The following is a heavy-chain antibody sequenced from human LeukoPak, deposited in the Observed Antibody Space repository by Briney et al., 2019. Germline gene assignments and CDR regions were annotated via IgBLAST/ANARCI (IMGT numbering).Heavy chain of an antibody. J-gene: IGHJ6*02. V-gene: IGHV1-2*04. CDR1: GYTFTGYY. CDR3: ATSRERYYYGMDV. Sequence: GASVKVSCKASGYTFTGYYMHWVRQAPGQGLEWMGWINPNSGGTNYAQKFQGWVTMTRDTSISTAYMELSRLRSDDTAVYYCATSRERYYYGMDVWGQGTTVTVSS. CDR2: INPNSGGT. D-gene: IGHD5-24*01.